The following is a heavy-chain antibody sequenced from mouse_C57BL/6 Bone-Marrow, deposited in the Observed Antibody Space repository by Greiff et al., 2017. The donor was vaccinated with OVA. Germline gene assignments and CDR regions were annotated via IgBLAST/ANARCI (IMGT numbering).Heavy chain of an antibody. CDR3: ARRGAYHMDY. D-gene: IGHD6-5*01. CDR2: IYPSDSET. Sequence: VQLQQPGAELVRPGSSVKLSCKASGYTFTSYWMDWVKQRPGQGLEWIGNIYPSDSETHYNQKFKDKATLTVDKSSSTAYMQLSSLTSEDSAVYYCARRGAYHMDYWGQGTSVTVSS. J-gene: IGHJ4*01. CDR1: GYTFTSYW. V-gene: IGHV1-61*01.